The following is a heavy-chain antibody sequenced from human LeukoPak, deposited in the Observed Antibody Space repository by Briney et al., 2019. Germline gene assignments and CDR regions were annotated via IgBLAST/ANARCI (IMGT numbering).Heavy chain of an antibody. CDR1: GGSFSDFY. V-gene: IGHV4-34*01. D-gene: IGHD3-22*01. J-gene: IGHJ1*01. CDR3: AYSSGFQQR. CDR2: INHSGST. Sequence: PSETLSPTCAVYGGSFSDFYCSWFRQPPGKGLEWIGEINHSGSTDYNPSLKSRVTISVDTSKNQFSLRLNSVTAADTAVYFCAYSSGFQQRWGQGTLVTVSS.